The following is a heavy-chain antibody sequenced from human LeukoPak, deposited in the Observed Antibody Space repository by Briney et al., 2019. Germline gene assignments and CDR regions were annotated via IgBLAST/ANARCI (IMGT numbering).Heavy chain of an antibody. D-gene: IGHD4-23*01. J-gene: IGHJ4*02. CDR2: IYYSGST. CDR1: GGSISSGDYY. CDR3: ASHDYGGKPIDY. Sequence: KPSETLSLTCTVSGGSISSGDYYWSWIRQPPGKGLEWIGYIYYSGSTYYNPSLKSRVTISVDTSKNQFSLKLSSVTAADTAVYYCASHDYGGKPIDYWGQGTLVTVSS. V-gene: IGHV4-30-4*01.